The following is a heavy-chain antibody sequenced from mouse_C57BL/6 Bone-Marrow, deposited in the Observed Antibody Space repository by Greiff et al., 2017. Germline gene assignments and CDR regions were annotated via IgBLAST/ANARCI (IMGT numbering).Heavy chain of an antibody. CDR2: IYPRSGNT. CDR1: GYTFTSSG. CDR3: ASPYYYCINWYCDV. Sequence: QVQLQQSGAELARPGASVKLSCKASGYTFTSSGISWVKQRTGQGLEWIGEIYPRSGNTYYNEKFKGKATLTADKSSSTAYMEIRSLTSEDSAVYFCASPYYYCINWYCDVWGTGTTVTVSS. V-gene: IGHV1-81*01. J-gene: IGHJ1*03. D-gene: IGHD1-1*01.